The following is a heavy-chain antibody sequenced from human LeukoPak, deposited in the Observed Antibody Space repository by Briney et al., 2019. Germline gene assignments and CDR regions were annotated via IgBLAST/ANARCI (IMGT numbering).Heavy chain of an antibody. V-gene: IGHV1-2*02. CDR1: VYTFTGYY. CDR3: ARDMVRGVIEVY. Sequence: SVKVSRKGSVYTFTGYYMHWVRQAPGQGLEWMGWINTNNGGTNNAQKFQGRVTMTRDACIRTAYLELSRLSSDDTAVYYCARDMVRGVIEVYWGQGTLVTVSS. CDR2: INTNNGGT. J-gene: IGHJ4*02. D-gene: IGHD3-10*01.